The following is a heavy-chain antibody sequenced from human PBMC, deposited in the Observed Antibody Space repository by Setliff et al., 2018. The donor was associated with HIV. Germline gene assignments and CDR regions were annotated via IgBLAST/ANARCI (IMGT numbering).Heavy chain of an antibody. D-gene: IGHD3-16*01. CDR3: NLGIPGI. CDR2: RRYDGSNL. J-gene: IGHJ3*02. Sequence: PWGSLRLSCAASGFTFSDYYMSWIRQAPGKGLEWVAFRRYDGSNLYYADSVKGRFTISRDSYKDTAYLQMNSLRAEDTAVYYCNLGIPGIWGQGTMVTVSS. V-gene: IGHV3-30*02. CDR1: GFTFSDYY.